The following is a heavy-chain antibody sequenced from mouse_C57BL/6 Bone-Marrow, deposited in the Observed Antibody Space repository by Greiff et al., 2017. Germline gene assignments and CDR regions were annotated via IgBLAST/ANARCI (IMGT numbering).Heavy chain of an antibody. CDR2: ISDGGSYT. CDR1: GFTFSSYA. V-gene: IGHV5-4*01. J-gene: IGHJ2*01. CDR3: AGGGYFDY. Sequence: EVQLLESGGGLVKPGGSLKLSCAASGFTFSSYAMSWVRQTPEKRLEWVATISDGGSYTYYPDNVKGRVTISRDNAKNNLYLQMSHLKSEDTAMYYCAGGGYFDYWGQGTTLTGSS.